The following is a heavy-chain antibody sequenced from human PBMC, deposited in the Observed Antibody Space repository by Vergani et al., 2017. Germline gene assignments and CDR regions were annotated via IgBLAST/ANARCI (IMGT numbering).Heavy chain of an antibody. J-gene: IGHJ4*02. Sequence: QVQLQESGPGLVKPSETLSLTCTVSGGSVSSGSYYWSWIRQPAGKGLEWIGYIYYSGSTNYNPSLKSRGTISVDPSKNQFSLKLSSVTAADTAVYYCARGRGADTDYWGQGTLVTVSS. CDR3: ARGRGADTDY. V-gene: IGHV4-61*10. CDR1: GGSVSSGSYY. CDR2: IYYSGST. D-gene: IGHD1-26*01.